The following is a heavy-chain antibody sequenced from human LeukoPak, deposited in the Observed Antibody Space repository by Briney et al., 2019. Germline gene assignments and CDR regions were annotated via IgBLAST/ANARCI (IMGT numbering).Heavy chain of an antibody. Sequence: PSKTLSLTCAVYGGSFSGYYWSWIRQPPGKGLEWIGEINHSGSTNYNPSLKSRVTISVDTSKNQFSLKLSSVTAADTAVYYCASGRVYYDYWGQGTLVTVSS. CDR3: ASGRVYYDY. J-gene: IGHJ4*02. V-gene: IGHV4-34*01. CDR1: GGSFSGYY. D-gene: IGHD3-22*01. CDR2: INHSGST.